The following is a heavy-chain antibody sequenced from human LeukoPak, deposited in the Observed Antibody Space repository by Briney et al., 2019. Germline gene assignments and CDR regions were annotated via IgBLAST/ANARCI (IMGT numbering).Heavy chain of an antibody. D-gene: IGHD6-13*01. Sequence: KSGGSLRLSCAASGFTFSDYYMSWIRQAPGKGLEWVSYISSSSSYTNYADSVKGRFTISRDNAKNSLYLQMNSLRAEDTAVYYCARRAYSSSWYSDYWGQGTLVTVSS. CDR1: GFTFSDYY. J-gene: IGHJ4*02. CDR2: ISSSSSYT. V-gene: IGHV3-11*06. CDR3: ARRAYSSSWYSDY.